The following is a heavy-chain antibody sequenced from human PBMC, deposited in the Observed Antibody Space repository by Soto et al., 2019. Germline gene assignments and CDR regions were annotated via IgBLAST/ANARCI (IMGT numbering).Heavy chain of an antibody. J-gene: IGHJ6*02. CDR2: IKPNSGGT. Sequence: QVQLVQSGAEVKKPGASVKVSCKASGFTFSAYYIYWVRQAPGQGLAWIGWIKPNSGGTNKEQKFQGRVTMTRDTSTSTADMELSALISDDTAVYYCARSLLDEYSSSWRSASYGMDVWGQGTTVTVSS. CDR1: GFTFSAYY. CDR3: ARSLLDEYSSSWRSASYGMDV. V-gene: IGHV1-2*02. D-gene: IGHD6-13*01.